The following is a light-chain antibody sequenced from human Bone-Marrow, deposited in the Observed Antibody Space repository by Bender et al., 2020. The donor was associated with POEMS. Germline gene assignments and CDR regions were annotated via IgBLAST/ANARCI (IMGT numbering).Light chain of an antibody. CDR1: SSNVGSYNL. V-gene: IGLV2-14*02. J-gene: IGLJ2*01. CDR2: ENS. Sequence: QSALTQPASVTGSPGQSITISCTGTSSNVGSYNLVSWYQQHPGKAPKLMIYENSKRPSEVSNRFSGSKSGNTASLTISGLQAEDEADYYCASYTKSTTLVFGGGTRLTVL. CDR3: ASYTKSTTLV.